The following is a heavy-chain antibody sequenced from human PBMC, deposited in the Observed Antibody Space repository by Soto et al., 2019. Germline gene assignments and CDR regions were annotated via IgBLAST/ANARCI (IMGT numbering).Heavy chain of an antibody. V-gene: IGHV2-5*01. CDR3: AHTSSRYVDTAMAQVNWFDP. J-gene: IGHJ5*02. CDR2: IYWNDDK. Sequence: GSGPTLGEPTQTLTLTCTFSGFSLSTSGVGVGWIRQPPGKALEWLALIYWNDDKRYSPSLKSRLTITKDTSKNQVVLTMTNMDPVDTATYYCAHTSSRYVDTAMAQVNWFDPWGQGTLVTVSS. D-gene: IGHD5-18*01. CDR1: GFSLSTSGVG.